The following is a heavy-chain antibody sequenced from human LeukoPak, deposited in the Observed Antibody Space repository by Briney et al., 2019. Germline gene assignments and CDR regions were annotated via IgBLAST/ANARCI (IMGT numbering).Heavy chain of an antibody. D-gene: IGHD6-19*01. V-gene: IGHV4-59*01. Sequence: SETLSLTCTVSGGSISSYFWSWIRQPPGKGLEWIGYISYSGGTNYNPSLKSRVTISVDTSKHQFSLKLNSVAAADTAVYYCARSLSSGWSYFDYWGQGTLVTVSS. CDR1: GGSISSYF. J-gene: IGHJ4*02. CDR3: ARSLSSGWSYFDY. CDR2: ISYSGGT.